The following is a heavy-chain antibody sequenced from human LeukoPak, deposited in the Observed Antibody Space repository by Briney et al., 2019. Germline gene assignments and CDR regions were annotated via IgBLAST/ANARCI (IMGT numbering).Heavy chain of an antibody. CDR1: GFTFSSYA. V-gene: IGHV3-23*01. CDR3: AKYGPQDSGSSHFDY. D-gene: IGHD1-26*01. Sequence: GGSLRLSCAASGFTFSSYAMSWVRQAPGKGLEWVSAIRDSGSSTHYADSVKGRFTTSRDNSKNTLFLQMNSLRAEDTAIYYCAKYGPQDSGSSHFDYWGQGALATVSS. CDR2: IRDSGSST. J-gene: IGHJ4*02.